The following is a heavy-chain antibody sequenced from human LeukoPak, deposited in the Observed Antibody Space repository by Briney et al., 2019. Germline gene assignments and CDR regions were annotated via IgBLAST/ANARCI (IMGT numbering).Heavy chain of an antibody. CDR2: IYHSGST. V-gene: IGHV4-38-2*02. Sequence: SETLSLTCAVSGYSISSGYYWGWIRQPPGKGLEWIGSIYHSGSTYYNPSLKSRVTISVDTSKNQFSLKLSSVTAADTAVYYCARDYGSPKYYYYMDVWGKGTTVTVSS. J-gene: IGHJ6*03. CDR1: GYSISSGYY. CDR3: ARDYGSPKYYYYMDV. D-gene: IGHD4-17*01.